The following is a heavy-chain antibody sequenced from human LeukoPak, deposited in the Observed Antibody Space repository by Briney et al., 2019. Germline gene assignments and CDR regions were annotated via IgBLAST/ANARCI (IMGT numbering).Heavy chain of an antibody. CDR3: ARVRAYSGSFDY. J-gene: IGHJ4*02. CDR2: INHSGST. Sequence: SETLSLTCAVYGGSFSGYYWSWIRQPPGKGLEWIGEINHSGSTNYNPSLKSRVTISVDTSKNQFSLKLSSVTAADTAVYYCARVRAYSGSFDYWGQGTLVTVSS. CDR1: GGSFSGYY. V-gene: IGHV4-34*01. D-gene: IGHD6-13*01.